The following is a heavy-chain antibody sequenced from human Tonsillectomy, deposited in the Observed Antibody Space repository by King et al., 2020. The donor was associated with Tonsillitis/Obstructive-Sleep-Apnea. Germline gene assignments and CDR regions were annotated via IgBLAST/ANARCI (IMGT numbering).Heavy chain of an antibody. V-gene: IGHV3-48*02. J-gene: IGHJ3*02. Sequence: VQLVESGGGLVQPGGSLRLSCAASGFTFSTYSMNWVRQAPGKGREWISYICGGTIYFAEFVKGRFTISRDNAKNSLYLQMNSLRDEDTAVYYCARDSLWAFDIWGQGAAVTVSS. CDR3: ARDSLWAFDI. CDR2: ICGGTI. D-gene: IGHD3-10*01. CDR1: GFTFSTYS.